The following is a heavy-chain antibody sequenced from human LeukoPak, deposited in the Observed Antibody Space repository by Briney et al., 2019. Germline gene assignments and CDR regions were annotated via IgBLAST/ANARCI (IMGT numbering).Heavy chain of an antibody. CDR2: ISASCST. CDR3: ARYHVYGSGSPYYYYGMDV. J-gene: IGHJ6*02. D-gene: IGHD3-10*01. CDR1: GGSINSFY. Sequence: SETLSLTCTVSGGSINSFYWSWIRQPAGEGLEWIGRISASCSTSYNPPLLSPVNMSIDTSRSQFSLKLSSVTAADTAVYYCARYHVYGSGSPYYYYGMDVWGQGTTVTVSS. V-gene: IGHV4-4*07.